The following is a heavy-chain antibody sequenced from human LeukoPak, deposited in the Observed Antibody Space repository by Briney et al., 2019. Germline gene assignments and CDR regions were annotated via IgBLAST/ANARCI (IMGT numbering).Heavy chain of an antibody. V-gene: IGHV3-30*04. D-gene: IGHD3-22*01. Sequence: GGSLRLSCVASGFTFNTYAIHWVRQAPGKGLEWVAVVSKDGNTKYYADSVKGRFTISRDNSKSTVYLQVNSLGTEDTAAYYCAKGSYYDSSGSFYFDYWGQGTLVTVSS. J-gene: IGHJ4*02. CDR1: GFTFNTYA. CDR2: VSKDGNTK. CDR3: AKGSYYDSSGSFYFDY.